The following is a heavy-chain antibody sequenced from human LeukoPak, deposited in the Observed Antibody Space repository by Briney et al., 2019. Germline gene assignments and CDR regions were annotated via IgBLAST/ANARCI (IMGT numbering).Heavy chain of an antibody. D-gene: IGHD3-22*01. V-gene: IGHV4-59*12. J-gene: IGHJ4*02. CDR2: IYYSGST. CDR1: GGSISSYY. Sequence: SETLSLTCTVSGGSISSYYWSWIRQLPGKGLEWIGYIYYSGSTYYNPSLKSRVTISVDTSKNQFSLKLSSVTAADTAVYYCARVTRKSLYYDSSGYYLDYWGQGTLVTVSS. CDR3: ARVTRKSLYYDSSGYYLDY.